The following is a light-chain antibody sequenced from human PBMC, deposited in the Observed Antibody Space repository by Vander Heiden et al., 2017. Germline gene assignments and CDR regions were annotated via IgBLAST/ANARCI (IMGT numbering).Light chain of an antibody. V-gene: IGKV1-17*01. Sequence: DIQMHQSPSSLSVSVGDRVTITCRASQSISSYLGWYQQKPGKAPKRLIYAASSLQSGVPSRFSGSGSGTEFTLTISSLQPEDFATYYCLQHESNPCTFGQGTKVEIK. J-gene: IGKJ1*01. CDR2: AAS. CDR3: LQHESNPCT. CDR1: QSISSY.